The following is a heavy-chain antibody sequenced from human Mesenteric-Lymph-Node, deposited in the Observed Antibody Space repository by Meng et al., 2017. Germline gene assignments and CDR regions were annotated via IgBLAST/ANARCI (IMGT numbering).Heavy chain of an antibody. D-gene: IGHD4-17*01. CDR2: IIPILGIA. CDR1: GGTFSSYT. V-gene: IGHV1-69*02. J-gene: IGHJ5*02. CDR3: ARVGNGDYGWFDP. Sequence: QVPLVQSGAEVKKPGSSVKVSFKASGGTFSSYTISWVRQAPGQGLEWMGRIIPILGIANYAQKFQGRVTITADKSTSTAYMELSSLRSEDTAVYYCARVGNGDYGWFDPWGQGTLVTVSS.